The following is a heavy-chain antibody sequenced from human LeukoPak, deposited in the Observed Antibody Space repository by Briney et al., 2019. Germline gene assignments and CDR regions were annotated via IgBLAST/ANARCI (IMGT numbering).Heavy chain of an antibody. CDR3: ARVEAVAGLDYFDY. V-gene: IGHV3-7*01. J-gene: IGHJ4*02. Sequence: GGSLRLSCAASGFTFSSYWMSWVRQAPGKGLEWVANIKQDGSEKYYVDSVKGRFTISRDNAKNSLYLRMNSLRAEDTAVYYCARVEAVAGLDYFDYWGQGTLVTVSS. CDR1: GFTFSSYW. CDR2: IKQDGSEK. D-gene: IGHD6-19*01.